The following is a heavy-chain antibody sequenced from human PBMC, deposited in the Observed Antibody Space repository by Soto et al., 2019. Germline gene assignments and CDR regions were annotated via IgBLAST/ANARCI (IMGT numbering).Heavy chain of an antibody. CDR1: GYSISSGYY. J-gene: IGHJ3*02. D-gene: IGHD7-27*01. Sequence: SETLSLTCAVSGYSISSGYYWGWIRQPPGKGLEWIGSIYHSGSTYYNPSLKSRVTISVDTSKNQFSLKLSSVTAADTAVHYCERQSKWGAFDIWGQGTMVTVSS. V-gene: IGHV4-38-2*01. CDR2: IYHSGST. CDR3: ERQSKWGAFDI.